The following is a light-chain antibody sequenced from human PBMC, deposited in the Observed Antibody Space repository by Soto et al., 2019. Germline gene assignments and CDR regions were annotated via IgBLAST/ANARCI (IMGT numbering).Light chain of an antibody. CDR1: QSVSNN. CDR3: QQYNSWLGT. CDR2: GAS. V-gene: IGKV3-15*01. J-gene: IGKJ1*01. Sequence: EIVMTQSPATLSVSPGERATLSCRASQSVSNNLAWYQQKPGQAPRLLIYGASTRATGVPARFSGSGSGTEFTLTISSLQSEDFVVYYCQQYNSWLGTFGQGTKVEIK.